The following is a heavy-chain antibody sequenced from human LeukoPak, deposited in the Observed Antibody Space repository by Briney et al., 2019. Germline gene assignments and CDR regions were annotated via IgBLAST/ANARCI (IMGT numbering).Heavy chain of an antibody. J-gene: IGHJ4*02. Sequence: PSETLSLTCAVYSGSFSGYYWSWIRQPPGKGLEWIGEINHSGSTNYNPSLKSRVTISVDTSKNQFSLKLSSVTAADTAVYHCARGDDYYDSSSYYLYDYWGQGTPVTVSS. CDR2: INHSGST. CDR1: SGSFSGYY. CDR3: ARGDDYYDSSSYYLYDY. D-gene: IGHD3-22*01. V-gene: IGHV4-34*01.